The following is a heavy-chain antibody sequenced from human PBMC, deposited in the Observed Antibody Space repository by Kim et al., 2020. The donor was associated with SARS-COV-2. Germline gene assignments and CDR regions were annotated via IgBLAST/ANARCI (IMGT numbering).Heavy chain of an antibody. V-gene: IGHV5-10-1*01. CDR3: AVVQQLVLGWFDP. D-gene: IGHD6-6*01. CDR1: GYSFTSYW. CDR2: IDPSDSYT. Sequence: GESLKISCKGSGYSFTSYWISWVRQMPGKGLEWMGRIDPSDSYTNYSPSFQGHVTISADKSISTAYLQWSSLKASDTAMYYCAVVQQLVLGWFDPWGQGTLVTVSS. J-gene: IGHJ5*02.